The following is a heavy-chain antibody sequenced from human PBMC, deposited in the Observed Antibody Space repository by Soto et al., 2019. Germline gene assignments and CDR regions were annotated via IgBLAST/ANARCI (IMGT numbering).Heavy chain of an antibody. CDR1: GYTFTGYY. CDR2: INAYNGDT. CDR3: ARDGSSGWYYY. J-gene: IGHJ4*02. Sequence: ASVKVSCKASGYTFTGYYMHWVRQAPGQGLEWMGWINAYNGDTNYAQKLQGRVTMTTDTSTSTAYMELRSLRSDDTAVYYCARDGSSGWYYYWGQGTLVTVS. V-gene: IGHV1-18*04. D-gene: IGHD6-19*01.